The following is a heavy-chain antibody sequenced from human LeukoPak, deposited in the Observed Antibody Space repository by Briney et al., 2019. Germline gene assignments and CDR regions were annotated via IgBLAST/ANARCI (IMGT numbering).Heavy chain of an antibody. CDR3: AREAQIRSSGYSFDY. CDR2: IISIFGTA. D-gene: IGHD3-22*01. V-gene: IGHV1-69*05. J-gene: IGHJ4*02. Sequence: SVKVSCKASGGTFSSYAISWVRQAPGQGLEWMGRIISIFGTANYAQKFQGRVTITTDESTSTAYMELSSLRSEDTAVYYCAREAQIRSSGYSFDYWGQGTLVTVSS. CDR1: GGTFSSYA.